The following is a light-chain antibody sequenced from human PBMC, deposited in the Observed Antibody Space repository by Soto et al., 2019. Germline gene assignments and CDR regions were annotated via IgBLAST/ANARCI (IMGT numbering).Light chain of an antibody. Sequence: QAVVTQEPSLTVSPGGTVTLTCASSTGAVTSGHHPNWLQQKTGQAPRALIYGTSNRHSWTPARFSGSLLGGKAALTLSGVQPEDEAEYYCLLFYGGPGVFGGGTKLTVL. V-gene: IGLV7-43*01. CDR2: GTS. CDR3: LLFYGGPGV. J-gene: IGLJ3*02. CDR1: TGAVTSGHH.